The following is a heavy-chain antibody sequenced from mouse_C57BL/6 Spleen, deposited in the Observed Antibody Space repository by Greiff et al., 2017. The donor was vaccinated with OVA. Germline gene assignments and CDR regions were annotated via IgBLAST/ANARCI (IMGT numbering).Heavy chain of an antibody. Sequence: QVQLQQPGAELVRPGSSVKLSCKASGYTFTSYWMHWVKQRPIQGLEWIGNIDPSDSETHYNQKFKDKATLTVDKYSSTAYMQLSSLTSEDSAVYYCARNGYQYYYAMDYWGQGTSVTVSS. CDR3: ARNGYQYYYAMDY. D-gene: IGHD2-14*01. J-gene: IGHJ4*01. CDR2: IDPSDSET. V-gene: IGHV1-52*01. CDR1: GYTFTSYW.